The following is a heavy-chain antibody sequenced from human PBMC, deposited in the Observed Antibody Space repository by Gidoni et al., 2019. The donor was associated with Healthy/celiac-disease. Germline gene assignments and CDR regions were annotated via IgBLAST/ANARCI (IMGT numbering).Heavy chain of an antibody. J-gene: IGHJ5*02. Sequence: QVQLVESGGGLVKPGGSLRLSCAASGFTFSDYYMSWIRQAPGKGLEWVSYISSSSSYTNYADSVKGRFTISRDNAKNSLYLQMNSLRAEDTAVYYCARSPWVFSSSWGNWFDPWGQGTLVTVSS. CDR2: ISSSSSYT. V-gene: IGHV3-11*05. CDR1: GFTFSDYY. D-gene: IGHD6-13*01. CDR3: ARSPWVFSSSWGNWFDP.